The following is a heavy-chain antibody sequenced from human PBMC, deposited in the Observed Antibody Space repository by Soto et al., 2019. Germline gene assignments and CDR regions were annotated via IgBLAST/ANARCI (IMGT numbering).Heavy chain of an antibody. D-gene: IGHD3-3*01. J-gene: IGHJ4*02. CDR3: ESATWQEIKYSDFGKLHRGLVDF. Sequence: QVQLVQSGAEVKKPGASVKVSCKASGYTFTGYYMHWVRQAPGQGLEWMGWINPNSGGTNYAQKFQGRVTISRDTSISTSYMELRRLRSDDRAVYYGESATWQEIKYSDFGKLHRGLVDFCAQGTLVTASS. CDR1: GYTFTGYY. CDR2: INPNSGGT. V-gene: IGHV1-2*02.